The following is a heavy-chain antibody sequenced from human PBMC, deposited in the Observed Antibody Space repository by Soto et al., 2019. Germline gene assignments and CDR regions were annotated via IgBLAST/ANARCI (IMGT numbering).Heavy chain of an antibody. J-gene: IGHJ5*02. CDR2: IIPIFGTA. D-gene: IGHD6-13*01. Sequence: QVQLVQSGAEVKKPGSSVKVSCKASGGTFSSYAISWVRQAPGQGLAWMGGIIPIFGTANYAQRFQGRVTITEDESTSTGYMELSSRRSEDTAVYYCARGADSSSWCFDPWGQGTPVTVSP. V-gene: IGHV1-69*01. CDR3: ARGADSSSWCFDP. CDR1: GGTFSSYA.